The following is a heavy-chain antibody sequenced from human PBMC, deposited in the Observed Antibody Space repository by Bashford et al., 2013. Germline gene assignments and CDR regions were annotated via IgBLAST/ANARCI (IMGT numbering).Heavy chain of an antibody. CDR2: VYYSGTT. J-gene: IGHJ4*02. CDR3: ARDSTTWGRMGY. CDR1: GASISNSRSY. V-gene: IGHV4-39*02. Sequence: SETLSLTCTVSGASISNSRSYWGWIRQAPEKGLEYIGAVYYSGTTYYSPSLKSRLTISVDTSKNQFSLELTSVTAADTAVYFCARDSTTWGRMGYWGQGTLVTVSS. D-gene: IGHD2-2*01.